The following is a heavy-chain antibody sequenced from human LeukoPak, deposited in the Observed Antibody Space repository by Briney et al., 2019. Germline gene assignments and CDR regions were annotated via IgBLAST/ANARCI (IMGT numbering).Heavy chain of an antibody. D-gene: IGHD6-6*01. CDR2: ISSSSSYI. V-gene: IGHV3-21*01. CDR3: ARALITVEDSRNDY. Sequence: GGSLRLSCAASGFTFSSYSMNWVRQAPGKGLEWVSSISSSSSYIYYADSVKGRFTISRDNAKNSLYLQMNSLRAEDTAVYYCARALITVEDSRNDYWGQGTLVTVSS. J-gene: IGHJ4*02. CDR1: GFTFSSYS.